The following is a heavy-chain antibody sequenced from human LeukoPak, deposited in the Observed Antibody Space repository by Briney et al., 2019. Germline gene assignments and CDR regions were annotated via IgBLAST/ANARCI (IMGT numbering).Heavy chain of an antibody. D-gene: IGHD6-13*01. CDR2: ISAYNGNT. CDR1: GYTFTSYG. J-gene: IGHJ5*02. CDR3: ARGIASSSWYRDNWFDP. Sequence: ASVKVSCKASGYTFTSYGISWVRQAPGQGLEWMGWISAYNGNTNYAQKLQGRVTMTTDTSTSTAYMELRSLRSDDTAVYYCARGIASSSWYRDNWFDPWGQGTLVTVSS. V-gene: IGHV1-18*01.